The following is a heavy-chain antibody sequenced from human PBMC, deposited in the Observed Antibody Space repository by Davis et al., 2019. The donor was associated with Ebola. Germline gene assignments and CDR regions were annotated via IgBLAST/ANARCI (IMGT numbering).Heavy chain of an antibody. CDR1: GFTFSNYD. V-gene: IGHV3-23*01. CDR3: ARDPIRTYYDFWSGSSDYYYGMDV. CDR2: VYSAGST. D-gene: IGHD3-3*01. Sequence: PGGSLRLSCAASGFTFSNYDMGWVRQVPGKGLEWVSGVYSAGSTYYADSVKGRFTISRDNSKNTLYLQMNSLRAEDTAVYYCARDPIRTYYDFWSGSSDYYYGMDVWGQGTTVTVSS. J-gene: IGHJ6*02.